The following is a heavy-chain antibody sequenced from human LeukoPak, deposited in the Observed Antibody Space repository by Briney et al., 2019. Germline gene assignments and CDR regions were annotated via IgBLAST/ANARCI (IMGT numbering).Heavy chain of an antibody. D-gene: IGHD1-26*01. V-gene: IGHV3-53*01. CDR2: IYSGGST. Sequence: GGSLRLSCAVSGFTVSSNYMNWVRQAPGKGLEWVSVIYSGGSTYYADSVKGRFTISRDSSKNTLYLQMNSLRVEDTAVYYCASGPTYSGSQENYWGQGTLVTVSS. CDR3: ASGPTYSGSQENY. CDR1: GFTVSSNY. J-gene: IGHJ4*02.